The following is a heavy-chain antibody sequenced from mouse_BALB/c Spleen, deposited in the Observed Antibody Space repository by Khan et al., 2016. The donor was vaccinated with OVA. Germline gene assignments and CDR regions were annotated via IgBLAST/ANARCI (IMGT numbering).Heavy chain of an antibody. CDR1: GYNFTSYW. V-gene: IGHV1-55*01. CDR2: IYPGSGST. J-gene: IGHJ2*01. D-gene: IGHD3-1*01. CDR3: ARRGYWGLGYFDY. Sequence: QVQLQQPGAELVKPGTSVKLSCKASGYNFTSYWINWVKLRPGQGLEWIGNIYPGSGSTNYNEKVKSKAKLTVDTPSSTADMQLSSLASEDSALYYGARRGYWGLGYFDYWGQGTTLTVSS.